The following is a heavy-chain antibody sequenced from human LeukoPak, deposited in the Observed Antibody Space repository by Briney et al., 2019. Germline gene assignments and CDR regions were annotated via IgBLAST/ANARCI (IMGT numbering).Heavy chain of an antibody. CDR2: IYHSGST. V-gene: IGHV4-38-2*02. Sequence: SETLSLTCTVSGYSISSGYYWCWIRQPPGKGLEWIGSIYHSGSTYYDPSLKSRVTISVDTAKNQFSLKLSSVTAAHTAVYYCAREPPLYRRSSDFDYWGQGTLVTVSS. CDR1: GYSISSGYY. CDR3: AREPPLYRRSSDFDY. D-gene: IGHD6-6*01. J-gene: IGHJ4*02.